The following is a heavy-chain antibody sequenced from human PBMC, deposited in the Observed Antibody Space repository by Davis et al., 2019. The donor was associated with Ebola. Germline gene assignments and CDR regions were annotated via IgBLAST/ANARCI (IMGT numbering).Heavy chain of an antibody. CDR3: ARGSLYSSSSNY. CDR1: GYTFTSYY. D-gene: IGHD6-6*01. J-gene: IGHJ4*02. Sequence: ASVKVSCKASGYTFTSYYMHWVRQATGQGLEWMGWMNPNSGNTGYAQKFQGRVTMTRNTSISTAYMELSSLRSEDTAVYYCARGSLYSSSSNYWGQGTLVTVSS. V-gene: IGHV1-8*02. CDR2: MNPNSGNT.